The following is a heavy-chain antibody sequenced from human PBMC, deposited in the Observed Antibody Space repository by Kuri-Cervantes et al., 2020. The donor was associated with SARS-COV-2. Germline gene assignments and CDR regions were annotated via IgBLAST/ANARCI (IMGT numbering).Heavy chain of an antibody. Sequence: ESLKISCAASGFTFSDYYMSWIRQPPGKGLEWIGSIYYSGSTYYNPSLKSRVTISVDTSKDQFSLKPSSVTAADTAVYYCARSCTYARCSEYFQHWGQGTLVTVSS. D-gene: IGHD2-8*01. J-gene: IGHJ1*01. CDR3: ARSCTYARCSEYFQH. V-gene: IGHV4-38-2*01. CDR2: IYYSGST. CDR1: GFTFSDYY.